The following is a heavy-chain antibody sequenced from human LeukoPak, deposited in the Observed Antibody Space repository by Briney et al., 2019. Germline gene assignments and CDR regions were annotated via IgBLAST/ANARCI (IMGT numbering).Heavy chain of an antibody. Sequence: GGSLRLSCAASGFTFSSYAMSWVRQAPGEGLEWVSTISGSADNTNYAEAVKGRFTISRDNSKNTMYLQMNSLRAEDTAVYYCAKQGFGCWGQGTLVTVSS. V-gene: IGHV3-23*01. J-gene: IGHJ4*02. CDR3: AKQGFGC. CDR1: GFTFSSYA. CDR2: ISGSADNT.